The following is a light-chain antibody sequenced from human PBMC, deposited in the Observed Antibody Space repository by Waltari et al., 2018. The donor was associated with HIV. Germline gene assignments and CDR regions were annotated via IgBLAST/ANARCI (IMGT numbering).Light chain of an antibody. J-gene: IGLJ3*02. V-gene: IGLV1-44*01. CDR2: DNN. CDR3: AAWDDSLMGV. Sequence: QSVLTQPPSASGTPGQRVTISCSGSSSNIGSNPVNWYQQLPGTSPKLLIYDNNQRPSGVPDRFSGSKSGTSASLAISGLQSEDEADYYCAAWDDSLMGVFGGGTRLTVL. CDR1: SSNIGSNP.